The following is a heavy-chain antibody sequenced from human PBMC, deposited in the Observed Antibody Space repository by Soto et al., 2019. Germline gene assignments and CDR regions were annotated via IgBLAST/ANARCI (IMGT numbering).Heavy chain of an antibody. D-gene: IGHD6-13*01. CDR3: ARRSSSWSPHYYYYMDV. Sequence: SETLSLTCTVSGGSISSYYWSWIRQPPGKGLEWIGYIYYSGSTNYNPSLKSRFTITVDLPKNQFFLKLSSVTAADTAVYYCARRSSSWSPHYYYYMDVWGKGTTVTVSS. CDR2: IYYSGST. CDR1: GGSISSYY. V-gene: IGHV4-59*08. J-gene: IGHJ6*03.